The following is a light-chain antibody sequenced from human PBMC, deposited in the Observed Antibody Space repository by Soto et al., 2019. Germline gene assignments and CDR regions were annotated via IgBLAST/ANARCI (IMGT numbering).Light chain of an antibody. CDR2: AAS. CDR1: QSVSSSH. CDR3: QQYGYSPIT. Sequence: PGERAPHTCRASQSVSSSHLAWYQHKPGQAPRLLIYAASSRATGSPDRFSGGGSGTDFTLTISRLEPEDFAVYYCQQYGYSPITFGQGTRLEIK. J-gene: IGKJ5*01. V-gene: IGKV3-20*01.